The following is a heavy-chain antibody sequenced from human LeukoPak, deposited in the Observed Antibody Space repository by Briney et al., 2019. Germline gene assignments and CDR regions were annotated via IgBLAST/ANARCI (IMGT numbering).Heavy chain of an antibody. J-gene: IGHJ2*01. CDR3: ARFNGGDSTRCFDL. D-gene: IGHD4-23*01. Sequence: GGSLRLSCAAPGFPFNSYGMHGVRQAPGKGLEGVALIWYDGSNQDYIASVKRRFTISRDNSTNTLYLQMSSLRADDAAVYYCARFNGGDSTRCFDLWGRGTLVTVSS. CDR1: GFPFNSYG. CDR2: IWYDGSNQ. V-gene: IGHV3-33*01.